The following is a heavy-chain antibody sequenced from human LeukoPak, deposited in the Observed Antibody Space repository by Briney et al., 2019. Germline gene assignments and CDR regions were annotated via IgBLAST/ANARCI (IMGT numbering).Heavy chain of an antibody. CDR3: ARGMYYYDSSEDKLPMLYYFDY. V-gene: IGHV3-20*04. CDR1: GFTFDDYG. D-gene: IGHD3-22*01. J-gene: IGHJ4*02. CDR2: INWNGGST. Sequence: GGSLRLSCAASGFTFDDYGMSWVRQAPGKGLEWVSGINWNGGSTGYADSVKGRFTISRDNAKNSLYLQMNSLRAGDTALYYCARGMYYYDSSEDKLPMLYYFDYWGQGTLVTVSS.